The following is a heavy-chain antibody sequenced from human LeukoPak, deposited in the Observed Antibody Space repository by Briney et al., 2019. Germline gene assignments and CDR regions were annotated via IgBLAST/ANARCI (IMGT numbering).Heavy chain of an antibody. CDR3: ARGKRVLRYFDWLSAFDY. CDR1: GGSFSGYY. J-gene: IGHJ4*02. Sequence: PSETLSLTCAVYGGSFSGYYWSWIRQPPGKGLEWIGEINHSGSTNYNPSLKSRVTISVDMSKNQFSLKLSSVTAADTAVYYCARGKRVLRYFDWLSAFDYWGQGTLVTVSP. CDR2: INHSGST. D-gene: IGHD3-9*01. V-gene: IGHV4-34*01.